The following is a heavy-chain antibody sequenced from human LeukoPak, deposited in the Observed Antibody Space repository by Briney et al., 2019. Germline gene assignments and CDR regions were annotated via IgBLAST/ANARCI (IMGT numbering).Heavy chain of an antibody. CDR2: INHSGST. D-gene: IGHD6-19*01. CDR3: ARERDSSGWYSDWFDP. V-gene: IGHV4-34*01. J-gene: IGHJ5*02. Sequence: PSETLSLTCAVYGGSFSGYYWSWIRQPPGKGLEWIGEINHSGSTNYNPSLKSRVTISVDMSKNQFSLKLSSVTAADTAVYYCARERDSSGWYSDWFDPWGQGTLVTVSS. CDR1: GGSFSGYY.